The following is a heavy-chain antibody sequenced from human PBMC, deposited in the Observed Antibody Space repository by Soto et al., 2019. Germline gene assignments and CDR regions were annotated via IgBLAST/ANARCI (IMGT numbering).Heavy chain of an antibody. CDR2: IYYSGST. D-gene: IGHD3-22*01. CDR3: ARRDSRGSPLFIEAIDI. J-gene: IGHJ3*02. CDR1: AGTIRSSSHY. Sequence: TRTISAGTIRSSSHYWGWIRQPPGKGLGWIGSIYYSGSTYYNPSLKSRVTISVYTSQNQSSLKLRSVTAADTAVYYCARRDSRGSPLFIEAIDIWGQGTTAT. V-gene: IGHV4-39*01.